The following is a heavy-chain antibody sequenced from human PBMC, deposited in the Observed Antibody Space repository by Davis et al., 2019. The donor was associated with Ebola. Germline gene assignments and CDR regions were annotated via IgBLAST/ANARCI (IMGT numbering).Heavy chain of an antibody. CDR3: ARDYLFAFDL. J-gene: IGHJ5*02. CDR2: ITNGSDAI. Sequence: PGGSLRPPSPAPGSLFRDYSTNWVRQAPGQGLEWVTYITNGSDAIHYADSVKGRFTVSRDNAKNSLFLQMNGLGDEDSAMYYCARDYLFAFDLWGQGTQVTVSS. V-gene: IGHV3-48*02. CDR1: GSLFRDYS.